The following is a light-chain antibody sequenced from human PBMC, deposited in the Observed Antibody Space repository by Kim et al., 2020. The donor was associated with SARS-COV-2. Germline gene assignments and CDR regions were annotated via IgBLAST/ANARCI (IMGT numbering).Light chain of an antibody. CDR2: DVT. CDR3: SSSITSSTV. Sequence: GQSITISCTGTSSDVGGYDFVSWYQQHPGKAPKLMIYDVTNRPSGVSNRFSGSKSGNTASLTISGLQAEDEADYYCSSSITSSTVFGTGTKVTVL. J-gene: IGLJ1*01. CDR1: SSDVGGYDF. V-gene: IGLV2-14*03.